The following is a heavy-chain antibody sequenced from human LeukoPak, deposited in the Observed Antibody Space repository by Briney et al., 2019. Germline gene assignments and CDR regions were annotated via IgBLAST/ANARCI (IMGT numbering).Heavy chain of an antibody. V-gene: IGHV3-30*04. Sequence: GGSLRLSCAPSGFTLRMYSTRCGRLAPGKGLEWLAGISFDGANKFSGDSVKGRFSISRYNSKNTLYLQMNSLGLDDTAVYFCTRGGACIAAAGYEDWGKGTLVTVSS. CDR1: GFTLRMYS. J-gene: IGHJ4*02. D-gene: IGHD6-13*01. CDR2: ISFDGANK. CDR3: TRGGACIAAAGYED.